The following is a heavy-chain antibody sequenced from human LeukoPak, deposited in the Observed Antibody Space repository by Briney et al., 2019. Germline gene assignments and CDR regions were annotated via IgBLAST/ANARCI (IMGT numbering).Heavy chain of an antibody. J-gene: IGHJ4*02. V-gene: IGHV4-4*03. CDR2: IYHSGST. CDR1: GGSISSSNW. D-gene: IGHD3-10*01. Sequence: PETPCLTCAVSGGSISSSNWWSWVRQPPGKGLEWIGEIYHSGSTNYNPSLKSRVTISVDKSKNQFSLKLSSVTAADTAVYYCARDWGSGSSRSFDYWGQGTLVTVSS. CDR3: ARDWGSGSSRSFDY.